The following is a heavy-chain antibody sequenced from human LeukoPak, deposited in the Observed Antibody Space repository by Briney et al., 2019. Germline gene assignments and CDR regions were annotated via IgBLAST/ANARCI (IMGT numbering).Heavy chain of an antibody. CDR3: ARDVSNWNDEDYYYGMDV. D-gene: IGHD1-1*01. CDR2: IIPIFGTA. V-gene: IGHV1-69*06. CDR1: GGTFSSYA. J-gene: IGHJ6*04. Sequence: ASVKVSFKASGGTFSSYAISWVRQAPGQGLEWMGGIIPIFGTANYAQKFQGRVTITADKSTSTAYMELSSLRSEDTAVYYCARDVSNWNDEDYYYGMDVWGKGTTVTVSS.